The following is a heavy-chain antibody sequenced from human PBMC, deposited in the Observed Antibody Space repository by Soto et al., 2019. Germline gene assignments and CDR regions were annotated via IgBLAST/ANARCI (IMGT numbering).Heavy chain of an antibody. V-gene: IGHV4-59*01. D-gene: IGHD3-16*02. Sequence: SETLSLTCTVSGGSISSYYWSWIRQPPGKGLEWIGYIYYSGSTNYNPSLKSRVTISVDTSKNQFSLKLSSVTAADTAVYYCARGDMITFGGVIVDRFFDYWGQGTLVTVSS. CDR1: GGSISSYY. CDR2: IYYSGST. J-gene: IGHJ4*02. CDR3: ARGDMITFGGVIVDRFFDY.